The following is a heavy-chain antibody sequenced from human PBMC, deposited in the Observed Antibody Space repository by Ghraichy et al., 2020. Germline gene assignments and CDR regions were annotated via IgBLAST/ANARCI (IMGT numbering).Heavy chain of an antibody. CDR1: GGTFSSYA. CDR2: IIPIFGTA. Sequence: SVKVSCKASGGTFSSYAISWVRQAPGQGLEWMGGIIPIFGTANYAQKFQGRVTITADESTSTAYMELSSLRSEDTAVYYCARDCSGGSCYSQTPKWFDPWGQGTLVTVSS. J-gene: IGHJ5*02. CDR3: ARDCSGGSCYSQTPKWFDP. V-gene: IGHV1-69*13. D-gene: IGHD2-15*01.